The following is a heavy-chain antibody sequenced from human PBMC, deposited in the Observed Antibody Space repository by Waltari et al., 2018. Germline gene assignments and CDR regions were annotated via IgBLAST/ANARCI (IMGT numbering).Heavy chain of an antibody. CDR1: GYTFPNSG. V-gene: IGHV1-3*04. D-gene: IGHD1-1*01. CDR2: INTDNGDT. Sequence: QVQLVQSGAEVEKPGASVKASCITSGYTFPNSGIHWVRQAPGQRLEWMGWINTDNGDTQFSPKFQIRVTFTRDTFASTVYMELSSLTSEDTAVYYCARGLHRTAWIVDYWGQGTLVTVSS. CDR3: ARGLHRTAWIVDY. J-gene: IGHJ4*02.